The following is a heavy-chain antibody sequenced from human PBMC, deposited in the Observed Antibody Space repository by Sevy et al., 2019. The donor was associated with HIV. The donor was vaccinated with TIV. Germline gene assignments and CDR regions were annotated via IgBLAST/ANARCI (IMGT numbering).Heavy chain of an antibody. V-gene: IGHV3-11*01. CDR3: ARDRKYYDILTGYYTTSEVDY. CDR2: ISSSGSTI. D-gene: IGHD3-9*01. CDR1: GFTFSDYY. Sequence: GGSLRLSCAASGFTFSDYYMSWIRQAPGKGLEWVSYISSSGSTIYYADSVKGRFTISRDNAKNSLYLQMNGLRAEDTAVYYCARDRKYYDILTGYYTTSEVDYWGQGTLVTVSS. J-gene: IGHJ4*02.